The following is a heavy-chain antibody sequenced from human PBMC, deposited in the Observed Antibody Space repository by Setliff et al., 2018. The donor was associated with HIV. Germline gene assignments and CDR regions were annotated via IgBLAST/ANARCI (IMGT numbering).Heavy chain of an antibody. CDR3: GSHSPPYYSLPDYMHV. V-gene: IGHV4-39*01. CDR1: GGSISSSSYY. J-gene: IGHJ6*03. Sequence: SETLSLTCTVSGGSISSSSYYWGWIRQPPGKGLEWIGSIYYRGNTYYNPSLKSRVTISVDTSKNQFSLKLRSVTAADTSVYYCGSHSPPYYSLPDYMHVWGKGITVTVSS. CDR2: IYYRGNT. D-gene: IGHD3-10*01.